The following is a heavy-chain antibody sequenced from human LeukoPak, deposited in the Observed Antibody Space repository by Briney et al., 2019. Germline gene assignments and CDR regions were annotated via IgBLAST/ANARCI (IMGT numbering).Heavy chain of an antibody. D-gene: IGHD2-2*01. CDR3: AKDPTFVVGPAASFDY. CDR1: GFTFSSYG. J-gene: IGHJ4*02. Sequence: GGSLRLSCAASGFTFSSYGMHWVRQAPGKGLEWVAFIRYDGSNKYYADSVKGRFTISRDNSKNTLYLQMNSLRAEDTAVYYCAKDPTFVVGPAASFDYWGQGTLVTVSS. CDR2: IRYDGSNK. V-gene: IGHV3-30*02.